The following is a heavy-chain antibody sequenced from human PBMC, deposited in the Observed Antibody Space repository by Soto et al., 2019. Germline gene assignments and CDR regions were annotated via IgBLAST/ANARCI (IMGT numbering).Heavy chain of an antibody. Sequence: QVQLQQSGPGLVKPSQTLSLTCTVSGGSISYEYYHWTWIRQSPGKGLEWIGYIHYSGSIIYNPSFKRRVTIPVDTSKTQSSLQLSSVTAPDTAVYFCAREDDGGDRDYYGLDVWGQGTTVTVSS. CDR1: GGSISYEYYH. V-gene: IGHV4-30-4*08. J-gene: IGHJ6*02. CDR3: AREDDGGDRDYYGLDV. CDR2: IHYSGSI. D-gene: IGHD2-21*02.